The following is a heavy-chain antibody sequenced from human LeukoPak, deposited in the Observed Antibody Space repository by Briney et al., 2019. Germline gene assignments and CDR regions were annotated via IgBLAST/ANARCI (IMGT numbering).Heavy chain of an antibody. CDR2: ITGSGGST. CDR1: RFTFNNYA. J-gene: IGHJ4*02. CDR3: ARSIAAAAPFDY. V-gene: IGHV3-23*01. D-gene: IGHD6-13*01. Sequence: GGSLRLSCAASRFTFNNYAMNWVRQAPGKGLEWVSAITGSGGSTYYADSVKGRFTISRDNSKNTLYLQMNSLRAEDTAVYYCARSIAAAAPFDYWGQGTLVTVSS.